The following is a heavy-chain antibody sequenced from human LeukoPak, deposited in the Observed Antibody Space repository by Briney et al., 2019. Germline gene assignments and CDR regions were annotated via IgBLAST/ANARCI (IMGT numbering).Heavy chain of an antibody. CDR2: IYYSGST. J-gene: IGHJ4*02. D-gene: IGHD3-22*01. V-gene: IGHV4-59*01. Sequence: PSETLSLTCTVSGGSISSYNWNWIRQPPGKGLEWIGYIYYSGSTNYNPSLKSRVTISVDTSMTQFSLRLSSVTAADTAVYYCARHADTSGYFLDYWGQGTLVTVSS. CDR3: ARHADTSGYFLDY. CDR1: GGSISSYN.